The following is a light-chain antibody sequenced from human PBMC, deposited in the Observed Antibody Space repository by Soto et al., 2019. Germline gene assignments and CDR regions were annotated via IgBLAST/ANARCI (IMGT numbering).Light chain of an antibody. CDR1: KSVFSN. CDR2: GAS. J-gene: IGKJ4*01. CDR3: QQYNEWPLT. V-gene: IGKV3-15*01. Sequence: EIVMTQSPATLSVSPGERATLSCRASKSVFSNLAWYQQKPGQAPRLLIYGASTGATGIPARFSGSGSGTEFTLTISSLQSEDFAVYYCQQYNEWPLTFGGGTKVEIK.